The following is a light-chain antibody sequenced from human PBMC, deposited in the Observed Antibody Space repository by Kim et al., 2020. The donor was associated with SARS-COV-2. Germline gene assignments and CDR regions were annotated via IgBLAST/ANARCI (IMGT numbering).Light chain of an antibody. CDR1: QSLSTY. CDR3: QQRSNWPWT. V-gene: IGKV3-11*02. Sequence: LSPGERATLSCRASQSLSTYLTWYQQKPGQAPRLLIYDASNRATGIPARFSGSGSGRDFTLTISSLEPEDFAVYYCQQRSNWPWTFGQGTKVDIK. J-gene: IGKJ1*01. CDR2: DAS.